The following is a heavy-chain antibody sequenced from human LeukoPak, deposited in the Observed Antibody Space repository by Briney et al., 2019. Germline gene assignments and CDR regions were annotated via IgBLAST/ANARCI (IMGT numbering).Heavy chain of an antibody. CDR2: IWYDGSNK. Sequence: PGRSLRLSCAASGFTFSSYGMHWVRQAPGKGLEWVAVIWYDGSNKYYADSVKGRFTISRDNSKNTLYLQMNSLRAEDTAVYYCARDLVTFSSGAPNFDYWGQGTLVTVSS. V-gene: IGHV3-33*01. J-gene: IGHJ4*02. CDR3: ARDLVTFSSGAPNFDY. D-gene: IGHD3-22*01. CDR1: GFTFSSYG.